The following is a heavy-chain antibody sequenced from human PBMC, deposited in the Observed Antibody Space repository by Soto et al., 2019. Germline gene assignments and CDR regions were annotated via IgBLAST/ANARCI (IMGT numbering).Heavy chain of an antibody. CDR1: GGSISGYY. D-gene: IGHD6-13*01. CDR3: ARQQLLPFYYALDV. J-gene: IGHJ6*02. Sequence: SETLSLTCNVSGGSISGYYWSWIRQPPGKGLEYIGYIYYRGSTNYNPSLEGRVTMSVDTSRNQFSLKVNSVTAADTAVYYCARQQLLPFYYALDVWGQGTTVTVSS. V-gene: IGHV4-59*01. CDR2: IYYRGST.